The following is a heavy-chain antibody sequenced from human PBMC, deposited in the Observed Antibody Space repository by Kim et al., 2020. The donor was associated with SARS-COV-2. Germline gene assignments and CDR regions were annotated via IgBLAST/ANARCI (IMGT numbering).Heavy chain of an antibody. Sequence: GGSLRLSCAASGFTFSSYWMSWVRQAPGKGLEWVANIKQDGSEKYYVDSVKGRFTISRDNAKNSLYLQMNSLRAEDTAVYYCARKGTLLWFGELPDYWGQGTLVTVSS. CDR3: ARKGTLLWFGELPDY. V-gene: IGHV3-7*01. CDR1: GFTFSSYW. D-gene: IGHD3-10*01. J-gene: IGHJ4*02. CDR2: IKQDGSEK.